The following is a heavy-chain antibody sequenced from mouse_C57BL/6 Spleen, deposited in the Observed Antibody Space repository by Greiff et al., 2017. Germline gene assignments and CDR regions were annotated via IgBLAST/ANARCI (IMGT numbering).Heavy chain of an antibody. V-gene: IGHV1-81*01. Sequence: VQLVESGAELARPGASVKLSCKASGYTFTSYGISWVKQRTGQGLEWIGEIYPRSGNTYYNEKFKGKATLTADKSSSTVYMELRSLTSEDSAVYFCARPTVVATEYFDYWGQGTTLTVSS. CDR2: IYPRSGNT. CDR1: GYTFTSYG. J-gene: IGHJ2*01. CDR3: ARPTVVATEYFDY. D-gene: IGHD1-1*01.